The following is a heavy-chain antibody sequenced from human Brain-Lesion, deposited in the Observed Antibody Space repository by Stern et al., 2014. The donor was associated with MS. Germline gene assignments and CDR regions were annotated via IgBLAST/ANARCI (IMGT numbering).Heavy chain of an antibody. CDR2: IFPRDSNT. D-gene: IGHD5-12*01. Sequence: EVQLVESGAEVKKPGESLKISCEASGYLFDDYWIGWVRQMSGRGLELVAIIFPRDSNTRYSTSVQGQVTISADTSISTAYLRWSSLKPADPAFFYCGRSPATPSGYDRFDYWGQGALVTVSS. V-gene: IGHV5-51*03. CDR1: GYLFDDYW. J-gene: IGHJ4*02. CDR3: GRSPATPSGYDRFDY.